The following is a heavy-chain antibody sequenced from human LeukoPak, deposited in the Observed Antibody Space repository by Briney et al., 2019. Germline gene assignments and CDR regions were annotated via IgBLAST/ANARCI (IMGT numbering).Heavy chain of an antibody. CDR1: GYTFTSYY. CDR2: INPSGGST. CDR3: ARDPFPIAVAGSRPFDY. J-gene: IGHJ4*02. D-gene: IGHD6-19*01. V-gene: IGHV1-46*01. Sequence: ASVKVSCKASGYTFTSYYMHWVRQAPGQGLEWMGIINPSGGSTSYAQKFQGRVTMTRDTSTSTVYMELSSLRSEDTAVYYCARDPFPIAVAGSRPFDYWGQGTLVTVSS.